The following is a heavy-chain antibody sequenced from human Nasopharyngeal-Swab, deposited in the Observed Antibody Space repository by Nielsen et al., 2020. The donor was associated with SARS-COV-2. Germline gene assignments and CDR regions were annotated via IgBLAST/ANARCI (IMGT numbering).Heavy chain of an antibody. D-gene: IGHD3-22*01. CDR2: ISYDGSSK. V-gene: IGHV3-30*18. CDR3: AKERQSYDSSGYGMDV. CDR1: GFTFSSYG. Sequence: GESLKISCAASGFTFSSYGMHWVRQAPGKGLEWVAVISYDGSSKYYADSVKGRFTISRDNSKTTLYLQMNSLRAEDKAVYYCAKERQSYDSSGYGMDVWGQGTTVTVSS. J-gene: IGHJ6*02.